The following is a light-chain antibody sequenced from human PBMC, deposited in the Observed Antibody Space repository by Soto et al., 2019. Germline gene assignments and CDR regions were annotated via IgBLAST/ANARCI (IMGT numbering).Light chain of an antibody. V-gene: IGKV1-8*01. CDR1: QGISSY. CDR2: AAS. J-gene: IGKJ3*01. CDR3: QQYYSYPGT. Sequence: AIRMTQSPSSLYASTGDRVTITCRASQGISSYLAWYQQKPGKAPKLLIYAASTLQSGVPSRFSGSGSGTDFTLTNSCLQSEDFATYYCQQYYSYPGTFGPGTKVDIK.